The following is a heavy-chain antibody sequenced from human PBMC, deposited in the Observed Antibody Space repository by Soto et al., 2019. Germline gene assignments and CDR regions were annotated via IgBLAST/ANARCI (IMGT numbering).Heavy chain of an antibody. D-gene: IGHD4-4*01. CDR1: GFTFSSYS. CDR3: ARDPKSGNQKLYFDY. J-gene: IGHJ4*02. V-gene: IGHV3-48*02. CDR2: ISGSGNTM. Sequence: EVELVESGGGLVQPGGSLRLSCSASGFTFSSYSMNWVRQAPGKELEWLSYISGSGNTMYYADSVKGRFTIARDNAQKSLYLQLNNLRDDDTAMYYSARDPKSGNQKLYFDYWGQGTLVTVSS.